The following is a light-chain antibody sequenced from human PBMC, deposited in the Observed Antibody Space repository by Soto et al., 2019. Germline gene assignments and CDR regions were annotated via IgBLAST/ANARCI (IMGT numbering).Light chain of an antibody. J-gene: IGKJ1*01. CDR1: QTISSW. CDR3: QNYNSYSEA. Sequence: DIQMTQSPSTLSASVGDRVTITCRASQTISSWLAWYQQKPGKAPKIMIYKESTLKSGVPSRLSGSGSGTELNLTISSLQPDDFATYYCQNYNSYSEAFGQGTKVDIK. CDR2: KES. V-gene: IGKV1-5*03.